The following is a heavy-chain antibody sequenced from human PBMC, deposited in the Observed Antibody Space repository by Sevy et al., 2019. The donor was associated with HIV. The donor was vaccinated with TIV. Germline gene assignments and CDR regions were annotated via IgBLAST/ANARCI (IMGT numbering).Heavy chain of an antibody. CDR1: GFTFTNYG. D-gene: IGHD6-19*01. CDR3: AKEWTLLSDWYVEFDY. CDR2: ISNSGANT. V-gene: IGHV3-23*01. J-gene: IGHJ4*02. Sequence: GGSLRLSCAASGFTFTNYGMHWVRQAPGKGLEWVSGISNSGANTYYADSVRGRFTVSRDNSKNTVYLQLNSLRAEDTAIYYCAKEWTLLSDWYVEFDYWGQGTLVTVSS.